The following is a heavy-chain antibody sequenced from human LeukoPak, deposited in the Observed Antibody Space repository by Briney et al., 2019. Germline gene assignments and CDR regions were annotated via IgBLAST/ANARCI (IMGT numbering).Heavy chain of an antibody. Sequence: PGGSLRLSCAASGFTSSGSTRHGVRQASGKGLEWVGRIRSKANSYATAYAASVKGRFTTSRDDSKNTAYLQMTSLKTEDTAVYYCTSRMAVVDYWGQGTLVTVSS. V-gene: IGHV3-73*01. CDR3: TSRMAVVDY. CDR1: GFTSSGST. J-gene: IGHJ4*02. CDR2: IRSKANSYAT. D-gene: IGHD2-8*01.